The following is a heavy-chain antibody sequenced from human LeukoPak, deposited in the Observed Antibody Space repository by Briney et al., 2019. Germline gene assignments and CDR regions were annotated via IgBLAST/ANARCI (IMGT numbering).Heavy chain of an antibody. CDR3: ARRDLGYNGNSPRFDF. D-gene: IGHD4-23*01. CDR2: IYPTNSDT. V-gene: IGHV5-51*01. J-gene: IGHJ4*02. CDR1: GFRFTNYW. Sequence: GESLRISCKGFGFRFTNYWIGWVRQMPGKGLEWVGIIYPTNSDTRYSPSLQGQVTISADKSINTAYLQWSSLKVSDTATYYCARRDLGYNGNSPRFDFWGQGTLVTVSS.